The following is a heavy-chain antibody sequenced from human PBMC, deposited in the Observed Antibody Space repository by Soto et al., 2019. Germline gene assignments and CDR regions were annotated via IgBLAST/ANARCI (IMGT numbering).Heavy chain of an antibody. D-gene: IGHD4-17*01. CDR3: ARRYGDYFDY. V-gene: IGHV4-39*01. Sequence: SETLSLTCTVSGGSISSSSYYWGWIRQPPGKGLEWIGSIYYSGSTYYNPSLKSRVTISVDTSKNQFSLKLSSVTAADTAVYYCARRYGDYFDYWGQGTLVTVS. CDR1: GGSISSSSYY. CDR2: IYYSGST. J-gene: IGHJ4*02.